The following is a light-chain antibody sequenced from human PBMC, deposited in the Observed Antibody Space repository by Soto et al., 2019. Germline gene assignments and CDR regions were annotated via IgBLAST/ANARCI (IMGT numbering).Light chain of an antibody. CDR3: QQYEKWPPSIT. CDR1: QPVNNN. J-gene: IGKJ5*01. CDR2: GAS. V-gene: IGKV3-15*01. Sequence: IVMTQSPATLSVSPGDRVTLSCRSSQPVNNNLAWYQHKPGQAPRRLIYGASTRATGISARFSGGGSGTEFTLTISSLQSEDFALYFCQQYEKWPPSITFGQGTRLEIK.